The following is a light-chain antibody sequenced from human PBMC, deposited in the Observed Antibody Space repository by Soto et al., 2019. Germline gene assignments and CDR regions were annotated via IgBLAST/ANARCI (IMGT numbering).Light chain of an antibody. CDR1: KSEIGVYDF. J-gene: IGLJ1*01. V-gene: IGLV2-11*01. Sequence: QSGLTQPPAASGSPGQSVTISCTGTKSEIGVYDFVSWYQHHPGKAPRLIIYAVSKRPSGVHDRYSCYKSGNTAYLTISGLQAEDEADYYSCSYAGSYTYVFGTGTKVTVL. CDR2: AVS. CDR3: CSYAGSYTYV.